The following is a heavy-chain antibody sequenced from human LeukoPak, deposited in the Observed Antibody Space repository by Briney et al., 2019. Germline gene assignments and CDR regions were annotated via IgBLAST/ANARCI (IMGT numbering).Heavy chain of an antibody. J-gene: IGHJ4*02. CDR1: GYTFTDYY. D-gene: IGHD1-26*01. CDR3: ATTPYSGSYRPYYFDY. CDR2: VDPEDGET. Sequence: ASVKVSCKFSGYTFTDYYMHWVQQAPGKGLEWMGLVDPEDGETIYAEKFQGRVTITADTSTDTAYMELSSLRSEDTAVYYCATTPYSGSYRPYYFDYWGQGTLVTVSS. V-gene: IGHV1-69-2*01.